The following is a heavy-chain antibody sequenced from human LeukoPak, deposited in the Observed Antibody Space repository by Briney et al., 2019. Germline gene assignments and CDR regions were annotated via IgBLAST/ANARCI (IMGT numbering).Heavy chain of an antibody. CDR2: INPNRGDT. CDR3: ARDLPSGNHQRFYFDY. D-gene: IGHD1-14*01. J-gene: IGHJ4*02. V-gene: IGHV1-2*02. Sequence: ASVKVSCKVSGYSFTGYYIHWVRQAPGQGFEWMGWINPNRGDTNCAQKFQGRVTLTKDTSISTAFMELYSLRSDDTAVYYCARDLPSGNHQRFYFDYWGRGTLITVSS. CDR1: GYSFTGYY.